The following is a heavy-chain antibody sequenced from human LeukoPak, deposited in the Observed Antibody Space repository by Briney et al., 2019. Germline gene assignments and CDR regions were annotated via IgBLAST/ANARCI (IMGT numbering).Heavy chain of an antibody. D-gene: IGHD2-8*01. V-gene: IGHV4-34*01. CDR3: ARKLMVYAGGRQLNRNWFDP. CDR1: GGSFSGYY. Sequence: SETLSLTCAVYGGSFSGYYWSWIRQPPGKGLEWIGEINHSGSTNYNPSLKSRVTISVDTSKNQFSLKLSSVTAADTAVYYCARKLMVYAGGRQLNRNWFDPWGQGTLVTVSS. CDR2: INHSGST. J-gene: IGHJ5*02.